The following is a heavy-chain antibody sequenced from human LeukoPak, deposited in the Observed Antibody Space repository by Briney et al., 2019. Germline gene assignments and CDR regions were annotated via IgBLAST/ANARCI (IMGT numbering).Heavy chain of an antibody. CDR2: LYSNSST. CDR3: ARLMGYCSSTSCYMGGFDY. D-gene: IGHD2-2*02. Sequence: GGSLRLSCAASGFIVRSNYMSWVRQAPGKGLEWVSLLYSNSSTYYADSVKGRFTISRDNSKNTLYLQMNSRRAEDTAVYYCARLMGYCSSTSCYMGGFDYWGQGTLVTVSS. V-gene: IGHV3-53*01. CDR1: GFIVRSNY. J-gene: IGHJ4*02.